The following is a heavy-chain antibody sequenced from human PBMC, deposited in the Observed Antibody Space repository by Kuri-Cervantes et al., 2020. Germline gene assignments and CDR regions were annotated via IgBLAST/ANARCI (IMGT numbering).Heavy chain of an antibody. V-gene: IGHV3-21*01. CDR2: ISSSSSYI. D-gene: IGHD2-15*01. J-gene: IGHJ6*02. CDR3: ARELYCSGGSCYSYYYYGMDV. Sequence: LSLTCAASGFTFSSYSMNWVRQAPGKGLEWVSSISSSSSYIYYADSVKGRFTISRDNAKNSLYLQMNSLRAEDTAVYYCARELYCSGGSCYSYYYYGMDVWCQGTTVTVSS. CDR1: GFTFSSYS.